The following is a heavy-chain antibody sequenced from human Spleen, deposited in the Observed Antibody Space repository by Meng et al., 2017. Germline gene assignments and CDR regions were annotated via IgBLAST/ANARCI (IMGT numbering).Heavy chain of an antibody. D-gene: IGHD1-1*01. J-gene: IGHJ4*02. CDR3: ARVKNPRPLTTRYYFDY. Sequence: GESLKISCTASGFTFNSFAMTWVRQAPGKGLEWVSFISGSGGTIYYADSVKGRFTISRDNSRNTMYLQMNSLRAEDTAVYYCARVKNPRPLTTRYYFDYWGQGALVTVSS. CDR2: ISGSGGTI. V-gene: IGHV3-23*01. CDR1: GFTFNSFA.